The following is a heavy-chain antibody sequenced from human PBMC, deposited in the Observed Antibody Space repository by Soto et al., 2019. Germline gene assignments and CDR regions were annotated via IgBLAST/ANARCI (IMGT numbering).Heavy chain of an antibody. Sequence: ASVKVSCKASGYTFTSHDINWVRQATGQGLEWMGWMNPNSGNAGYAQKFQGRVTMTRNTSISTAYMELSSLRSEDTAVYYCARGYDFWSGYYEDYYYMDVWGKGTTVTVSS. CDR1: GYTFTSHD. CDR2: MNPNSGNA. V-gene: IGHV1-8*01. CDR3: ARGYDFWSGYYEDYYYMDV. D-gene: IGHD3-3*01. J-gene: IGHJ6*03.